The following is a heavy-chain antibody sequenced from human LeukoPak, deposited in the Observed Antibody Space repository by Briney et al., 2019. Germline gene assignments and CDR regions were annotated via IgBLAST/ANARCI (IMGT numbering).Heavy chain of an antibody. Sequence: WASVKVSCKASGYTFTSYGISWVRQAPGQGLEWMGWISAYNGNTNYAQKLQGRVTMTTDTSTSTAYMELRSLRSDDTAVYYCARADSSSWYGDYFDYWGQGTLVTVSS. CDR2: ISAYNGNT. D-gene: IGHD6-13*01. CDR3: ARADSSSWYGDYFDY. V-gene: IGHV1-18*01. J-gene: IGHJ4*02. CDR1: GYTFTSYG.